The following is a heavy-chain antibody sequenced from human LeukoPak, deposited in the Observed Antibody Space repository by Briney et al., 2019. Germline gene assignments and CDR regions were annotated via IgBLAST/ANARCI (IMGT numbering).Heavy chain of an antibody. J-gene: IGHJ5*02. CDR3: ARGLTGTRFDP. CDR1: GGSISSSSYY. V-gene: IGHV4-39*07. Sequence: SETLSLTCTVSGGSISSSSYYWGWIRQPPGKGLEWIGSIYYSGSTYYNPSLKSRVTISVDTSKNQFSLKLSSVTAADTAVYYCARGLTGTRFDPWGQGTLVTVSS. D-gene: IGHD1-20*01. CDR2: IYYSGST.